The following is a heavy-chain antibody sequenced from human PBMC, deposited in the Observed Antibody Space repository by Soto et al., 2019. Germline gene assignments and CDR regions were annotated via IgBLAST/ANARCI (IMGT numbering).Heavy chain of an antibody. J-gene: IGHJ6*02. CDR3: ARMYCGGDCYLDHYYGMDV. CDR1: GGSISSGGYY. D-gene: IGHD2-21*02. V-gene: IGHV4-31*03. CDR2: IYYSGST. Sequence: QVQLQESGPGLVKPSQTLSLTCTVSGGSISSGGYYWSWIRQHPGKGLEWIGYIYYSGSTYYNPSLKSRVTISVATSKNQFSLKLSSVTAADTAVYYCARMYCGGDCYLDHYYGMDVWGQGTTVTVSS.